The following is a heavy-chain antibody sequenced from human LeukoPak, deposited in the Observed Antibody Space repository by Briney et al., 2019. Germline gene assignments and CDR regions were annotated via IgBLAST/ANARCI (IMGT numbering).Heavy chain of an antibody. J-gene: IGHJ5*02. CDR2: IYYSGST. CDR3: ARAVEMAPYPSRKYNWFDP. V-gene: IGHV4-39*07. D-gene: IGHD5-24*01. Sequence: PSETLSLTCTVSGGSISSSSYYWGWIRQPPGKGLEWIGSIYYSGSTYYNPSLKSRVTISVDTSKNQFSLKLSSVTAADTAVYYCARAVEMAPYPSRKYNWFDPWGQGTLVTVSS. CDR1: GGSISSSSYY.